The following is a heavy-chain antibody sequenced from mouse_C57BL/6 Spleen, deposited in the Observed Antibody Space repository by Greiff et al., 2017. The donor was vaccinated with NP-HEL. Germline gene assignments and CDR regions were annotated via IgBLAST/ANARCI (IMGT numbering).Heavy chain of an antibody. D-gene: IGHD1-1*01. Sequence: QVHVKQSGAELARPGASVKMSCKASGYTFTSYTMHWVKQRPGQGLEWIGYINPSSGYTKYNQKFKDKATLTADKSSSTAYMQLSSLTSEDSAVYYCARWGDYGSSLDYWGQGTTLTVSS. V-gene: IGHV1-4*01. CDR1: GYTFTSYT. CDR2: INPSSGYT. J-gene: IGHJ2*01. CDR3: ARWGDYGSSLDY.